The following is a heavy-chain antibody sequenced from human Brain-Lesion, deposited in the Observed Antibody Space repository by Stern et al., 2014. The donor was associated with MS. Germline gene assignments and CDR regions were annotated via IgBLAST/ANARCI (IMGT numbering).Heavy chain of an antibody. CDR2: VNNDGRRT. V-gene: IGHV3-74*02. CDR1: GFTFSNYW. Sequence: LQLGQSGGGLVQPGGSLRLSCAASGFTFSNYWMHWVRQAPGKGLVWVSRVNNDGRRTSYADSVKGRFTMSRDNAKNTLYLQMNSLRVEDTAIYYCARGERWFDSWGQGTLVTVSS. CDR3: ARGERWFDS. J-gene: IGHJ5*01. D-gene: IGHD3-10*01.